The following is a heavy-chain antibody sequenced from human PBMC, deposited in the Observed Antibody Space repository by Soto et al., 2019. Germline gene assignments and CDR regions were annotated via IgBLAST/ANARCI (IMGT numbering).Heavy chain of an antibody. CDR2: IYHSGST. CDR1: GGSISSGGYS. J-gene: IGHJ3*02. Sequence: PSETLSLTCAVSGGSISSGGYSWSWIRQPPGKGLEWIGYIYHSGSTYYNPSLKSRVTISVDRSKNQFSLKLSSVTAADTAVYYCARDGRYCSSTSCPADAFEIWGQGTMVTVSS. CDR3: ARDGRYCSSTSCPADAFEI. D-gene: IGHD2-2*01. V-gene: IGHV4-30-2*01.